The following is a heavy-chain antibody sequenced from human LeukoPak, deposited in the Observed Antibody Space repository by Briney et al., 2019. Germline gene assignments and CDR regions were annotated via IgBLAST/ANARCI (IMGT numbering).Heavy chain of an antibody. Sequence: GGSLRLSCAVSGLTFSTCSMTWVRQGPGKGLEWVSSIYNNGAKIFYADSVKGRFTISRDNSKNMLYLQMNSLRVEDTAVYYCAKDVAPDSGWDLDYWGQGTLVTVSS. V-gene: IGHV3-23*01. CDR1: GLTFSTCS. CDR2: IYNNGAKI. CDR3: AKDVAPDSGWDLDY. D-gene: IGHD6-19*01. J-gene: IGHJ4*02.